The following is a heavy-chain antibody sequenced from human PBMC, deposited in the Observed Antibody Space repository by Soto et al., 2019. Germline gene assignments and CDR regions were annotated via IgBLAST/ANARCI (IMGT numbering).Heavy chain of an antibody. J-gene: IGHJ4*02. D-gene: IGHD6-13*01. CDR2: IYYRGST. CDR1: GGSITSYY. V-gene: IGHV4-59*01. Sequence: LSLTCTVSGGSITSYYWSWIRQPPGRGLEWIGYIYYRGSTNYNPSLKSRVSISPDTSKNQFSLKLRSVTAADTAVYYCARVDHIAGYYFDYWGQGTLVTVSS. CDR3: ARVDHIAGYYFDY.